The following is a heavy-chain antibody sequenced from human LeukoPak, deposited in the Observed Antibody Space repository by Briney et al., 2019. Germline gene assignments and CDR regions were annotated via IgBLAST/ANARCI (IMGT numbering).Heavy chain of an antibody. J-gene: IGHJ6*02. Sequence: GASVKVSCKASGYTLASDAIHWVRQAPGQRLEWMGWVKIGNDNTKYSQKFQGRVTITRDTSASTAYMELSSLRSEDTAVYYRARDTPYSKGDYYGMDVWGQGTTVTVSS. CDR1: GYTLASDA. CDR2: VKIGNDNT. CDR3: ARDTPYSKGDYYGMDV. V-gene: IGHV1-3*04. D-gene: IGHD4-11*01.